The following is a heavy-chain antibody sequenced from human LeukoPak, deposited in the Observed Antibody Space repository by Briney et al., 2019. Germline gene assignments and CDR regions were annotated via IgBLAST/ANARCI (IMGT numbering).Heavy chain of an antibody. J-gene: IGHJ1*01. CDR3: ARAQDYCSGGSCYGYFQH. CDR2: LYNGGSP. Sequence: GGSLRLSCGASGLTVSSYGMSWVRQAPGKGLEWVSTLYNGGSPHYADSVKGRFTISSDKSKNTLFLQMNSLRAEDTAVYYCARAQDYCSGGSCYGYFQHWGQGSLVTVSS. D-gene: IGHD2-15*01. CDR1: GLTVSSYG. V-gene: IGHV3-53*01.